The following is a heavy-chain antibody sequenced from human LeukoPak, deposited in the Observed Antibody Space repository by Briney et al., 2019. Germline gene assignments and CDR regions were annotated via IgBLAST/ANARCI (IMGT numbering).Heavy chain of an antibody. V-gene: IGHV1-69*13. Sequence: SVKVSCKASGGTFSSYAISWVRQAPGQGLEWMGGIIPIFGTANYAQKFQGRVTITADESTSTAYMELGSLRSEDTAVYYCARDSGYGSGSVDYWGQGTLVTVSS. CDR3: ARDSGYGSGSVDY. J-gene: IGHJ4*02. D-gene: IGHD3-10*01. CDR2: IIPIFGTA. CDR1: GGTFSSYA.